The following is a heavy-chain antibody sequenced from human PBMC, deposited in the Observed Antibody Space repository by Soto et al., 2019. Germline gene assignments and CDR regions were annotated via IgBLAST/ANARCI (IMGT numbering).Heavy chain of an antibody. Sequence: QVQLQESGPGLLKPLETLSLTCTVSGVSLNSGHYYWVWIRQSPGKRLAWIASIYYDESTYYNPSLKSRVTISTDKPKNQFSLTLKSVTAADTAVYYCGKVLIGATRHTDVDSWGQGALVTVSS. D-gene: IGHD2-15*01. CDR3: GKVLIGATRHTDVDS. V-gene: IGHV4-39*01. CDR1: GVSLNSGHYY. J-gene: IGHJ4*02. CDR2: IYYDEST.